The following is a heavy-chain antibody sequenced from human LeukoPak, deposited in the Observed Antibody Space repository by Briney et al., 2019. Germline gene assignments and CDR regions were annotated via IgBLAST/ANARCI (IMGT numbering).Heavy chain of an antibody. Sequence: ASVKVSCKTSGYTFTRHAITWVRQAPGQGLEWMGWISTYNGDTKYAQKLQGRVTLTTDTSTSTAYMDLRSLTSDDTAVYYCARDPSNTGGWYIYFDYWGQGTLVTVSS. CDR3: ARDPSNTGGWYIYFDY. D-gene: IGHD6-19*01. J-gene: IGHJ4*02. CDR1: GYTFTRHA. CDR2: ISTYNGDT. V-gene: IGHV1-18*01.